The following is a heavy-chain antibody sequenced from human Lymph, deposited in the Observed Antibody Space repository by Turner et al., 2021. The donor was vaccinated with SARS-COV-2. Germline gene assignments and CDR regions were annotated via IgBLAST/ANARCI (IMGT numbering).Heavy chain of an antibody. V-gene: IGHV1-69*10. Sequence: QVQLVQSGAEVKKPGSSVKVSCKASGGTFSSSAISWVRQAPGQGLEGMGGVIPLLAIANYAQKFQGRVTITADKSTSTAYMELSSQRSEDTAVYFCARIAAPGMGGGVHYYYYAMDVWGQGTTVTVSS. CDR2: VIPLLAIA. CDR3: ARIAAPGMGGGVHYYYYAMDV. J-gene: IGHJ6*02. CDR1: GGTFSSSA. D-gene: IGHD6-13*01.